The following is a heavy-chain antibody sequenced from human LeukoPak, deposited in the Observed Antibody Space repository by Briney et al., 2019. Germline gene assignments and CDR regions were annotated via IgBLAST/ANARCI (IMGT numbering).Heavy chain of an antibody. V-gene: IGHV3-23*01. J-gene: IGHJ4*02. CDR3: AHSSGYYGK. D-gene: IGHD3-22*01. CDR2: IRGSGDDT. CDR1: GFIFNNYA. Sequence: PGGSLRLSCTTSGFIFNNYAMTWVRQVPGKGLEWVSAIRGSGDDTYYADSVKGRFTISRDNSKNTVYLQMNSLRADDTAVYYCAHSSGYYGKWGQGTLVTVSS.